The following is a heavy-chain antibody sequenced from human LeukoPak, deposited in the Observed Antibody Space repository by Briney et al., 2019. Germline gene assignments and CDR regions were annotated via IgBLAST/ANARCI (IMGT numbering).Heavy chain of an antibody. CDR2: IIPLFGTA. J-gene: IGHJ6*03. D-gene: IGHD3-10*01. CDR3: ARALGYYGSGTYYNGYYYYMDV. V-gene: IGHV1-69*05. CDR1: GGTFSSYA. Sequence: AASVKASCKASGGTFSSYAISWVRQAPGQGLEWMGGIIPLFGTANYAQKFQGRVTITTDESTSTAYMELSSLRSEDTAVYYCARALGYYGSGTYYNGYYYYMDVWGKGTTVTVSS.